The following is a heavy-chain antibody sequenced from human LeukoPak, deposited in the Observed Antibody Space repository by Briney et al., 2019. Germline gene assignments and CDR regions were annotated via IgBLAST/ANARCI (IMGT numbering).Heavy chain of an antibody. CDR2: IYYSGST. CDR3: AGRLWRRDGYNLSAFDI. D-gene: IGHD5-24*01. CDR1: GGSISSYY. V-gene: IGHV4-59*01. Sequence: PSETLSLTCTVSGGSISSYYWNWVRQPPRKGLEWIGYIYYSGSTNYNPSLKSRVTISVDTSKNQFSLKLSSVTAADTAVYYCAGRLWRRDGYNLSAFDIWGQGTMVTVSS. J-gene: IGHJ3*02.